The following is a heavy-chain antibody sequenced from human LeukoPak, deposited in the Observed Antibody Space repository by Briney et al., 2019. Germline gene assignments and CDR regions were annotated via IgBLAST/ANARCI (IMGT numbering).Heavy chain of an antibody. D-gene: IGHD3-22*01. CDR2: ISGSGGST. CDR1: GFTFSSYA. CDR3: AKDAQYYYDSSGYYPGPRFLHFDY. V-gene: IGHV3-23*01. J-gene: IGHJ4*02. Sequence: GGSLRLSCLASGFTFSSYAMDWVRQAPGKGLEWVSAISGSGGSTYYADSVKGRFTISRDNSKNTLYLQMNSLRAEDTAVYYCAKDAQYYYDSSGYYPGPRFLHFDYWGQGTLVTVSS.